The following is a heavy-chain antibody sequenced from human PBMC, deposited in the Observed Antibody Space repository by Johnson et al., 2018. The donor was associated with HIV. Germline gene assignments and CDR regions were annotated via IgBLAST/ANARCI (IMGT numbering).Heavy chain of an antibody. J-gene: IGHJ3*02. D-gene: IGHD2-2*01. CDR3: AFTRGGAFDI. Sequence: QVQLVESGGGVVQPGRSLRLSCAASGFTFSSYAMHWVRQAPGKGLAWVAVISYDGSNKYYADSVKGRFTISRDNAKKSLFLQMNSLRAEDTAVYYCAFTRGGAFDIWGQGTMGTVSS. CDR2: ISYDGSNK. V-gene: IGHV3-30-3*01. CDR1: GFTFSSYA.